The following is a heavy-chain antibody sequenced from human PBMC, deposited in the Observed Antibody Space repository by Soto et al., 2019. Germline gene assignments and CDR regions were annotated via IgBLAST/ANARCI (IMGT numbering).Heavy chain of an antibody. CDR3: AREECGGDCYSIHYYYYYGMDV. D-gene: IGHD2-21*02. J-gene: IGHJ6*02. CDR1: GYTFTSYY. Sequence: QVQLVQSGAGVKKPGASVKVSCKASGYTFTSYYMNWVRQAPGLGLEWMGIINPRGGSLSYAQKFPGRVTVNRDTSTSTAYMELSSRRSDDTAVYYCAREECGGDCYSIHYYYYYGMDVWCQGTTVTVSS. CDR2: INPRGGSL. V-gene: IGHV1-46*01.